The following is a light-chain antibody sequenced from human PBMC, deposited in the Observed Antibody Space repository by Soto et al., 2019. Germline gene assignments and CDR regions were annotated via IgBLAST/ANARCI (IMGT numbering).Light chain of an antibody. Sequence: EIVLTQSPGTLSLSPGERATLSCRASQSVYSSYLAWYQHKPGQAPRLLIYGASSRATGIPDRFSGSGSGTDFTLTISRLEPEDFAVYYCQQYGSSPWTFGQGTKVEIK. CDR2: GAS. V-gene: IGKV3-20*01. CDR3: QQYGSSPWT. J-gene: IGKJ1*01. CDR1: QSVYSSY.